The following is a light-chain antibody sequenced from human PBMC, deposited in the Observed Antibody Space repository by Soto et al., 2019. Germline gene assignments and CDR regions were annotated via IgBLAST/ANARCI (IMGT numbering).Light chain of an antibody. V-gene: IGLV1-44*01. CDR2: SNK. CDR3: AAWDDSLNGWV. CDR1: SSNIGSNT. J-gene: IGLJ3*02. Sequence: QSVLTQPPSASGTPGQRVTISCSGSSSNIGSNTVNWYQQLPGTAPKLLIYSNKQRPSGVPDRFSGSQSGTAASLAISGLQSEYEADYYCAAWDDSLNGWVFGGGTTLTVL.